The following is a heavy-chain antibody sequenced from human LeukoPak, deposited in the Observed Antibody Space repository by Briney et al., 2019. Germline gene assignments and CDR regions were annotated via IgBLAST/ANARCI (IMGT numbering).Heavy chain of an antibody. J-gene: IGHJ4*02. CDR3: ARGYGSGSYCDY. V-gene: IGHV4-34*01. D-gene: IGHD3-10*01. CDR1: GGSFSGYY. Sequence: SSETLSLTCAVYGGSFSGYYWSWIRQPPGKGLEWIGEINHSGSTNYNPPLKSRVTISVDTSKNQFSLKLSSVTAADTAVYHCARGYGSGSYCDYWGQGTLVTVSS. CDR2: INHSGST.